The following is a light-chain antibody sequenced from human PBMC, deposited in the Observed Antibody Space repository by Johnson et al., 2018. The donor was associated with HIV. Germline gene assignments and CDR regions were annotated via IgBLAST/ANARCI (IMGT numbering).Light chain of an antibody. V-gene: IGLV1-51*02. CDR2: EDN. CDR1: SSNIENYF. CDR3: GVWDASLSAGYV. J-gene: IGLJ1*01. Sequence: QAVLTQPPSLSAAPGQRVSISCSGNSSNIENYFVSWYQQLPGAAPRLLIYEDNKRPSGIPDRFSGSKSGASATLGITGLQTGDEADYYCGVWDASLSAGYVFGTGTKVTVL.